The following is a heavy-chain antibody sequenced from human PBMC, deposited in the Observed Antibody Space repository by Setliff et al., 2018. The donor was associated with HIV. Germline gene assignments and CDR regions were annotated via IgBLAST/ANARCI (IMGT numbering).Heavy chain of an antibody. CDR2: IYSSGIT. V-gene: IGHV4-61*02. D-gene: IGHD3-16*02. Sequence: PSETLSLTCTVSGDSISSGTYYWSWIRQPAGKGLEWIGRIYSSGITTYNPSLKSRVTISLDTSKNQFSLQVNSVTAADTAIYYCARDIARRFDPWGQGTLVTVSS. CDR1: GDSISSGTYY. J-gene: IGHJ5*02. CDR3: ARDIARRFDP.